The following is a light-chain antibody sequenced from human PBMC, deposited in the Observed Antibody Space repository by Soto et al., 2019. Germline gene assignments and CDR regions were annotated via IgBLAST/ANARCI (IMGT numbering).Light chain of an antibody. V-gene: IGLV2-11*01. Sequence: QSALTQPPSVSGSPGQSVTISCTGTSSDVGGYNYVSWYHQFPGKAPKLMIYDVTKRRSGVPDRFSGSKSGNTASLTISGLQAEDEADYYCCSYAGSNTLVFGGGTKLTVL. CDR1: SSDVGGYNY. CDR3: CSYAGSNTLV. CDR2: DVT. J-gene: IGLJ2*01.